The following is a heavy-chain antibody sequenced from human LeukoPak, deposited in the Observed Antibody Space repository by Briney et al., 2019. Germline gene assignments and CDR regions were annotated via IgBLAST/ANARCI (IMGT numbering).Heavy chain of an antibody. V-gene: IGHV3-53*01. CDR1: GFTVSSNY. CDR2: ISGSGGST. Sequence: GGSLRLSCAASGFTVSSNYMSWVRQAPGKGLEWVSAISGSGGSTYYADSVKGRFTISRDNSKNTLYLQMNSLRAEDTAVYYCARGNKDYYYGMDVWGQGTTVTVSS. CDR3: ARGNKDYYYGMDV. J-gene: IGHJ6*02.